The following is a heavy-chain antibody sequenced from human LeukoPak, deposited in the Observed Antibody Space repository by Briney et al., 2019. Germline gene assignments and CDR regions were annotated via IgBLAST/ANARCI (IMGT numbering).Heavy chain of an antibody. D-gene: IGHD6-13*01. CDR1: GGSFSGYY. CDR2: INHSGST. Sequence: SETLSLTCAVYGGSFSGYYWSWIRRPPGKGLEWIGEINHSGSTNYNPSLKSRVTISVDTSKNQFSLKLSSVTAADTAVYYCARGRFGYSSSWYDYWGQGTLVTVSS. V-gene: IGHV4-34*01. J-gene: IGHJ4*02. CDR3: ARGRFGYSSSWYDY.